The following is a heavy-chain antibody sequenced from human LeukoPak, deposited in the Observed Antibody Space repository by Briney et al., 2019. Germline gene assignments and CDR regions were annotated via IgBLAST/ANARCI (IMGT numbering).Heavy chain of an antibody. D-gene: IGHD6-6*01. Sequence: ASVKVSCKASGYTFTSYDINWVRQATGQGLEWMGWMNPNSGNTGYAQKFQGRVTMTRDTSISTAYMELSSLRSEDTAVYYCAKGTGMVYSSSRHAFDIWGQGTMVTVSS. J-gene: IGHJ3*02. CDR1: GYTFTSYD. CDR2: MNPNSGNT. CDR3: AKGTGMVYSSSRHAFDI. V-gene: IGHV1-8*01.